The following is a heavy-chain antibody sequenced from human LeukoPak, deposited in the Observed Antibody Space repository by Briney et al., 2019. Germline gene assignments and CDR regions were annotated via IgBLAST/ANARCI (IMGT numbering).Heavy chain of an antibody. J-gene: IGHJ6*02. CDR2: IWYDGSNK. D-gene: IGHD5-12*01. CDR3: ARDLGGYSGYDSPNYYGMDV. V-gene: IGHV3-33*01. Sequence: GGSLRLSCAASGFTFSSYGMHWVRQAPGKGLEWVAVIWYDGSNKYYADSVKGRFTISRDNSKNTLYLRMNSLRAEDTAVYYCARDLGGYSGYDSPNYYGMDVWGQGTTVTVSS. CDR1: GFTFSSYG.